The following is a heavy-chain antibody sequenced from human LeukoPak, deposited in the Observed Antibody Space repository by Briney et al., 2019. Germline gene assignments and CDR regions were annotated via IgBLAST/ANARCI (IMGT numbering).Heavy chain of an antibody. J-gene: IGHJ3*02. CDR2: ISSSGSTI. CDR3: ARGGFYYDSSGYYYPGAFDI. D-gene: IGHD3-22*01. V-gene: IGHV3-11*04. CDR1: GFTFSDYY. Sequence: GGSLRLSCAASGFTFSDYYMSWIRQAPGKGLEWVSYISSSGSTIYYADSVKGRFTISRDNAKNSLYLQMNSLRAEDTAVYYCARGGFYYDSSGYYYPGAFDIWGQGTMVTVSS.